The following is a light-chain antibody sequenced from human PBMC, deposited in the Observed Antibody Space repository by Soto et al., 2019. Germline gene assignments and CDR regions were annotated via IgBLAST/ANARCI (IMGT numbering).Light chain of an antibody. CDR3: QQYNSYSHT. CDR1: QSISSW. CDR2: DAS. J-gene: IGKJ1*01. Sequence: DIQMTQSPSSLSASVGDRVTITCRASQSISSWLAWYQQKPGKAPKLLIYDASSLDTGVPSRFSGSGSVTEFTLTISSLQPDDFATYYCQQYNSYSHTFGQGTKVDIK. V-gene: IGKV1-5*01.